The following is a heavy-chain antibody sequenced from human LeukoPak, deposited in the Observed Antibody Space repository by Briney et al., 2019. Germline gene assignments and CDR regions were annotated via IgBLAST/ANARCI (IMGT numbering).Heavy chain of an antibody. CDR3: AIDSGSYSFDY. Sequence: PSETLSLTCAVYGGSFSGYYWSWIRQPPGKGLEWIGTIYYSGSTYYNPSLKSRVTISVDTSKNQFSLKLSSVTAADTAVYYCAIDSGSYSFDYWGQGTLVTVSS. V-gene: IGHV4-34*01. CDR2: IYYSGST. CDR1: GGSFSGYY. J-gene: IGHJ4*02. D-gene: IGHD1-26*01.